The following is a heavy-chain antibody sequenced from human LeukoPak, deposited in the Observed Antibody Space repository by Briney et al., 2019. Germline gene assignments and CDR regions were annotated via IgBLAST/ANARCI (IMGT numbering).Heavy chain of an antibody. CDR2: IYYSGST. Sequence: SETLSLTCTVSGGSISSSSYYWGWIRQPPGKGLEWIGSIYYSGSTYYNPSLKSRVTISVDTSKNQFSLKLSSVTAADTAVYYCARRYAGVAKFWLDPWGQGTLVTVSS. V-gene: IGHV4-39*01. CDR1: GGSISSSSYY. J-gene: IGHJ5*02. D-gene: IGHD5-12*01. CDR3: ARRYAGVAKFWLDP.